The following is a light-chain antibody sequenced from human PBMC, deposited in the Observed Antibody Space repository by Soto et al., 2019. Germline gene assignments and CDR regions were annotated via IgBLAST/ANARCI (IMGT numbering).Light chain of an antibody. CDR1: QGISTY. J-gene: IGKJ1*01. CDR3: QQLITYPQT. V-gene: IGKV1-9*01. Sequence: DIQLTQSRSFVSASVGDRVTMTCRASQGISTYLAWYQQKPGKAPKLLIYAASTLQSGVPSRFSGSGSGTEFALAISSLQPEDFATYYCQQLITYPQTFGQGTKVDIK. CDR2: AAS.